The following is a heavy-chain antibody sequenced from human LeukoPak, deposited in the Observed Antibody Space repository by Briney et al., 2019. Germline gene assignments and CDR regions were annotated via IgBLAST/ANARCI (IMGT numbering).Heavy chain of an antibody. D-gene: IGHD3-10*01. J-gene: IGHJ5*02. CDR1: GCTFSSYA. CDR3: AREYYYGSGSYYSEPPGVGFDP. CDR2: IIPIFGTA. Sequence: SVKVSCKASGCTFSSYAISWVRQAPGQGLEWMGGIIPIFGTANYAQKFQGRVTITADESTSTAYMELSSLRSEDTAVYYCAREYYYGSGSYYSEPPGVGFDPWGQGTLVTVSS. V-gene: IGHV1-69*01.